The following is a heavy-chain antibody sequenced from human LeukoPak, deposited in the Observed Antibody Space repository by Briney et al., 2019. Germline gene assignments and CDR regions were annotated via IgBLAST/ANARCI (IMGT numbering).Heavy chain of an antibody. Sequence: SETLSLTCAVSGGSISSSNWWSWVRQPPGKGLEWIGEIYHSGSTNYNPSLKSRVTISTDMSKNQFSLKLTSVTAADTAVYYCARQTFGVLYFDSWGQGTLAIVSS. CDR2: IYHSGST. V-gene: IGHV4-4*02. CDR1: GGSISSSNW. CDR3: ARQTFGVLYFDS. J-gene: IGHJ4*02. D-gene: IGHD3-10*01.